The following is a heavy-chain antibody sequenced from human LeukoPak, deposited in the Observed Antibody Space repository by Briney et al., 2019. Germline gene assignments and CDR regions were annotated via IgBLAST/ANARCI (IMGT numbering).Heavy chain of an antibody. V-gene: IGHV3-23*01. CDR2: ISGSGAST. Sequence: GGSLRLSCAASGFTFSSYGMSWVRQAPGKRLEWVSVISGSGASTYYADSVKGRFTISRDNSKNTLYLQMNSLRAEDTAVYYCATDDYDSSGYYCFDYWGQGTLVTVSS. CDR3: ATDDYDSSGYYCFDY. CDR1: GFTFSSYG. D-gene: IGHD3-22*01. J-gene: IGHJ4*02.